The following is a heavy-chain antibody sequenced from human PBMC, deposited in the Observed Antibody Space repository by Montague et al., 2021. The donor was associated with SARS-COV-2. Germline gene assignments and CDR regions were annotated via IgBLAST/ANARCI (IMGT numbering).Heavy chain of an antibody. D-gene: IGHD2-15*01. CDR2: VYFTGST. CDR1: GGSISSYY. Sequence: SETLSLTCTVYGGSISSYYWSWIRQPTGKGLGWIGNVYFTGSTNYNPSPKSRVTIAVDTSKNQISLKLSSVSAAATAMYYCARELSCSGGSCSWFAPWGQVTLVS. CDR3: ARELSCSGGSCSWFAP. V-gene: IGHV4-59*01. J-gene: IGHJ5*02.